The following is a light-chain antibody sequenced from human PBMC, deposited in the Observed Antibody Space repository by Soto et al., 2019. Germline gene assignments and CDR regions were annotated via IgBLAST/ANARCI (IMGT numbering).Light chain of an antibody. CDR2: NVN. J-gene: IGLJ1*01. V-gene: IGLV2-8*01. Sequence: QSALTQPPSASGSPGQAVTISCTGTSRDIGGYDFVSWYQVRPGEAPQLIIYNVNGRPSGVPRRFSGSKSGNTASLTVSGLQAVDEADYYCSSYSATTICVFGTGNQVTVL. CDR3: SSYSATTICV. CDR1: SRDIGGYDF.